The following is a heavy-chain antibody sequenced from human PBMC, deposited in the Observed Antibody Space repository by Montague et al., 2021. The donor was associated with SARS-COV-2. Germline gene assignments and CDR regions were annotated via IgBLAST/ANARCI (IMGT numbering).Heavy chain of an antibody. V-gene: IGHV4-39*01. Sequence: SETLSLTCTVFGGSVSSSPYYWGWIRQPPGRGLEWVGSISYSGRTYFXXXLKSRLTISVDSSENQFSLRLSSVTAADTAVYYCASSYYYSSGTYVYNYYMDVWGKGTTATVSS. J-gene: IGHJ6*03. CDR3: ASSYYYSSGTYVYNYYMDV. D-gene: IGHD3-10*01. CDR1: GGSVSSSPYY. CDR2: ISYSGRT.